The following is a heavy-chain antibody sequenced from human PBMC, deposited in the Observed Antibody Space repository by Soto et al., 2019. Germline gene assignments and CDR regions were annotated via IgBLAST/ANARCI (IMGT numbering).Heavy chain of an antibody. V-gene: IGHV3-9*01. CDR3: AKDMWGGDCAALDH. D-gene: IGHD2-21*02. CDR2: ISWNSGVI. CDR1: GFIFDSHA. Sequence: EVHLVESGGGLVQPGRSLRLSCEGSGFIFDSHALHWVRQPPGRGLEWVAGISWNSGVIDYADSVKGRFTISRDNANNSLLLQMNSLRGDDTALYYCAKDMWGGDCAALDHWGQGTLVTVSS. J-gene: IGHJ4*02.